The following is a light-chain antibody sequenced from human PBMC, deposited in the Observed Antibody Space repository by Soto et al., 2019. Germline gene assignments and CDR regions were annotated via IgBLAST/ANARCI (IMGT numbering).Light chain of an antibody. CDR2: GAS. J-gene: IGKJ1*01. Sequence: EIVMTQSQATLSVSPGERATLSCRASKSVSNNLAWYQKKPGQAPRLLIYGASTRATGIPARFSGRGSGTEFTITHSSQHPEDVDFYYCSQNTNWWTFGQEARV. CDR3: SQNTNWWT. CDR1: KSVSNN. V-gene: IGKV3-15*01.